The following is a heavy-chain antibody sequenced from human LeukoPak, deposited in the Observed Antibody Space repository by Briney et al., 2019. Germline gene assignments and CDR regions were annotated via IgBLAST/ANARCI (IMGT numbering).Heavy chain of an antibody. CDR2: ISAYNGNT. V-gene: IGHV1-18*01. J-gene: IGHJ6*02. CDR3: ARDDLAYYYDSSGYSPPPVYYYYGMDV. CDR1: GYTFTSYG. Sequence: ASVTVSCKASGYTFTSYGMSWVRQAPGQGLEWMGWISAYNGNTNYAQKLQGRVTMTTDTSTSTAYMELRSLRSDDTAVYYCARDDLAYYYDSSGYSPPPVYYYYGMDVWGQGTTVTVSS. D-gene: IGHD3-22*01.